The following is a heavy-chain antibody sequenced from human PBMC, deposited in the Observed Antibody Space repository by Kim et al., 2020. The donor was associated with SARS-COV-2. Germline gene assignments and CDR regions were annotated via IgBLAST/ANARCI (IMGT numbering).Heavy chain of an antibody. J-gene: IGHJ4*02. Sequence: STYYADPVKDRFTISRDIPKDTLYLQMNSLRAEDTAVYYCSSSTVGAYFDYWGQGSLVTVSS. V-gene: IGHV3-53*01. CDR2: ST. CDR3: SSSTVGAYFDY. D-gene: IGHD1-26*01.